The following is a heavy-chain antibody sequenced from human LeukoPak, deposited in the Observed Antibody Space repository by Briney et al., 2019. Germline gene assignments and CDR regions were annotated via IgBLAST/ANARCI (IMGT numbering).Heavy chain of an antibody. CDR3: TRESGSRWYTTNWFDP. J-gene: IGHJ5*02. D-gene: IGHD6-13*01. CDR1: GFAFGDYA. V-gene: IGHV3-49*04. CDR2: IRGKAYGETT. Sequence: GGSLRLSCTASGFAFGDYAMSWVRQAPGKGLEWVGLIRGKAYGETTEYAASVKGKFTISRDDYRSIAYLQMNNVKSEDTAIYYCTRESGSRWYTTNWFDPWGQGTLVTVSS.